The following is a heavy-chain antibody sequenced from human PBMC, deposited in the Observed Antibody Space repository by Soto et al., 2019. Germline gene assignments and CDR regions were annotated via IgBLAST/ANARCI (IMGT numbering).Heavy chain of an antibody. V-gene: IGHV4-61*01. J-gene: IGHJ4*02. D-gene: IGHD3-3*01. Sequence: SETLSLTCTVSGGSFKSGSYSWSWIRHPPGKGLEWIGYVYHTGRTSYNPSLKSRVSISMDTSKNQFSLNVDSVIAADTAVYFCARDFAYFNSWGQGTLVTVSS. CDR3: ARDFAYFNS. CDR1: GGSFKSGSYS. CDR2: VYHTGRT.